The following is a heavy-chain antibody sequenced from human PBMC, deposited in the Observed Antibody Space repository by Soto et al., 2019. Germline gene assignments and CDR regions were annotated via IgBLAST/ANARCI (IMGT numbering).Heavy chain of an antibody. CDR3: ASYSNYGDIDY. V-gene: IGHV4-4*02. D-gene: IGHD4-4*01. Sequence: SETLSLTCAVSGGSISSSNWWSWVRQPPGKGLEWIGEIYHSGSTNYNPSLKSRVTISVDTSKNQFSLKLSSVTAADTAVYYCASYSNYGDIDYWGQGTLVTVSS. J-gene: IGHJ4*02. CDR2: IYHSGST. CDR1: GGSISSSNW.